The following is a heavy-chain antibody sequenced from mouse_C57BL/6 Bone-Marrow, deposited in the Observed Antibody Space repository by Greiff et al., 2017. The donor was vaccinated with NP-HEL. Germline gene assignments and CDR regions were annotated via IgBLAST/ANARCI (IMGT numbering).Heavy chain of an antibody. CDR2: IYPGSGNT. CDR1: GYTFTDYY. D-gene: IGHD4-1*01. V-gene: IGHV1-76*01. J-gene: IGHJ3*01. Sequence: VQLQQSGAELVRPGASVKLSCKASGYTFTDYYINWVKQRPGQGLEWIARIYPGSGNTYYTEKFKGKATLTAEKSSSTAYMQLSSLTSEDYALYFCERGWDVAYWDQGTLVPVSA. CDR3: ERGWDVAY.